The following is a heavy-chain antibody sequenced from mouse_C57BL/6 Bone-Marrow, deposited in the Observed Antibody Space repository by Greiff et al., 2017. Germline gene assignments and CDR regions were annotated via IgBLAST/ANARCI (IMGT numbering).Heavy chain of an antibody. J-gene: IGHJ4*01. Sequence: VQLQQSGAELARPGASVKLSCKASGYTFTSYGISWVKQRPGQGLEWIGEIYPRSGNTYYNEKFKGKATLTADKSSSTAYMGLRSLTSEDSAVYFCASGPANWDVDYAMDYWGQGTSVTVSS. D-gene: IGHD4-1*01. CDR2: IYPRSGNT. CDR1: GYTFTSYG. V-gene: IGHV1-81*01. CDR3: ASGPANWDVDYAMDY.